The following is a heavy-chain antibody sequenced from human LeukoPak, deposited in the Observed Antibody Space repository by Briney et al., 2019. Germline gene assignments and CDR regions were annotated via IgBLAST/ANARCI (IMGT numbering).Heavy chain of an antibody. CDR3: ARGGSGPWNWFDP. CDR2: IIPIFGTA. J-gene: IGHJ5*02. CDR1: GGTFSSYA. V-gene: IGHV1-69*06. D-gene: IGHD3-10*01. Sequence: SVKVSCKASGGTFSSYAISWVRQAPGQGLEWMGGIIPIFGTANYAQKFQGRVTITADKSTGTAYMELSSLRSEDTAVYYCARGGSGPWNWFDPWGQGTLVTVSS.